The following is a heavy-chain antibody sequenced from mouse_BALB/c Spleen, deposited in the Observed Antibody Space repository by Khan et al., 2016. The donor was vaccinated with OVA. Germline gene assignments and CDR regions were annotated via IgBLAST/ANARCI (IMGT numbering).Heavy chain of an antibody. CDR3: ARGGYSVFAY. CDR1: GYTFTDYV. V-gene: IGHV1-77*01. J-gene: IGHJ3*01. Sequence: QVQLQQPGPELVKPGASVKMSCKATGYTFTDYVINWVKQRTGQGLEWIGDIFPGGGSSYYNEKFKGKAKLTADKSSNTAYMQLSSLTFEDSADYFCARGGYSVFAYSGQGTLVTVSA. D-gene: IGHD2-3*01. CDR2: IFPGGGSS.